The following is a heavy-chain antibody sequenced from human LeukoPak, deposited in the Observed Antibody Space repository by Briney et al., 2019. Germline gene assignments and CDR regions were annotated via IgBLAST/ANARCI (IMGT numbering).Heavy chain of an antibody. J-gene: IGHJ4*02. D-gene: IGHD5/OR15-5a*01. V-gene: IGHV3-7*01. CDR2: MKQDGSEK. Sequence: GGSLRLSCAASGFTFSSYWMSWVRQAPGKGLEWVANMKQDGSEKYYVDSVKGRFTISRDNAKNSLYLQMNSLRAEDTAVYYCAAGGYLRLSWGALDYWGQGTLVTVSS. CDR1: GFTFSSYW. CDR3: AAGGYLRLSWGALDY.